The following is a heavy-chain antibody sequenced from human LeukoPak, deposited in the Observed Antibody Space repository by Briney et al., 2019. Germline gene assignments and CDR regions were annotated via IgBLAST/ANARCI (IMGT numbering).Heavy chain of an antibody. V-gene: IGHV1-18*01. CDR3: ARDSYDFLTGRYSGSGGDY. J-gene: IGHJ4*02. Sequence: ASVKVSCKTSGYIFSSYGINWVRQAPGQGLEWVGWTSAYNGDTKYAQKLQGRVTMTTDTSTRTVYMELRTLRSDDTAVYYCARDSYDFLTGRYSGSGGDYWGQGTLVTVSS. CDR1: GYIFSSYG. CDR2: TSAYNGDT. D-gene: IGHD3-9*01.